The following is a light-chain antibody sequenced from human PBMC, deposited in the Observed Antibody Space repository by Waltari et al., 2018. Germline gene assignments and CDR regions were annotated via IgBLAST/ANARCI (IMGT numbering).Light chain of an antibody. CDR1: QSVTSI. V-gene: IGKV3-15*01. CDR3: QQYNNWPPT. J-gene: IGKJ2*01. Sequence: EIVMTQSPATLSVSPGERATLSCRASQSVTSILAWYQQKPGQAPRLLIYGTSTRATGIPDRFSGSGSGAEFTDTISSLQSEDFAVYYCQQYNNWPPTFGQGTKLEIK. CDR2: GTS.